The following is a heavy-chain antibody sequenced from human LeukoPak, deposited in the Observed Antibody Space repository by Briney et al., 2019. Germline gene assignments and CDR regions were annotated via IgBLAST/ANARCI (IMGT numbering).Heavy chain of an antibody. CDR1: GFTFSSYW. CDR3: ASSSGSYGVDY. J-gene: IGHJ4*02. D-gene: IGHD1-26*01. Sequence: PGGSLRLSCAASGFTFSSYWMHWVRHAPGKGLVWVSRINSDGSSTSYADSVKGRFTISRDNAKNTLYLQMNSLRAEDTAVYYCASSSGSYGVDYWGQGTLVTVSS. V-gene: IGHV3-74*01. CDR2: INSDGSST.